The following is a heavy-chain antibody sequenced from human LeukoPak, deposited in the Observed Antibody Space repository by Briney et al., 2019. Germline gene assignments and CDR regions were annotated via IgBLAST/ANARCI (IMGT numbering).Heavy chain of an antibody. Sequence: SETLSLTCAVYGGSFSGYYWSWIRQPPGKGLEWIVEITHSGSTNYTPSLKSRVTLSVDTSKNQFSLKLSSVTAADTAGYYCAGNDFWSGPPLDVWGKGTTVTVSS. V-gene: IGHV4-34*01. CDR1: GGSFSGYY. D-gene: IGHD3-3*01. CDR2: ITHSGST. CDR3: AGNDFWSGPPLDV. J-gene: IGHJ6*04.